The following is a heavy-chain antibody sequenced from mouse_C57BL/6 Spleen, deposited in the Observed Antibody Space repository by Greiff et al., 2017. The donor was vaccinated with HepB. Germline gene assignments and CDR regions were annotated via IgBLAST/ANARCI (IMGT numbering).Heavy chain of an antibody. J-gene: IGHJ3*01. CDR2: INPSTGGT. CDR1: GYSFTGYY. Sequence: VHVKQSGPELVKPGASVKISCKASGYSFTGYYMNWVKQSPEKSLEWIGEINPSTGGTTYNQKFQAKATLTVDKSSSTAYMQLKSLTSEDSAVYYCARYPFAYWGQGTLVTVSA. CDR3: ARYPFAY. V-gene: IGHV1-42*01.